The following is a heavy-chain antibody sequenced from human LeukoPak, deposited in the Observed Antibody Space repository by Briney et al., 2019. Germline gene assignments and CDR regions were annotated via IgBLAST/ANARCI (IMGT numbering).Heavy chain of an antibody. CDR2: IYPGNSAT. J-gene: IGHJ4*02. V-gene: IGHV5-51*01. CDR3: ARRDYGSNSGDSYLFDY. D-gene: IGHD4-23*01. CDR1: GYSFTTYW. Sequence: GKSLKISCKGSGYSFTTYWIGWVRQMPGKGLEWMGIIYPGNSATRYSPSFQGQVTVSADKSISTAYLQWSSLKASDTAMYYCARRDYGSNSGDSYLFDYWGQGTLVTVSS.